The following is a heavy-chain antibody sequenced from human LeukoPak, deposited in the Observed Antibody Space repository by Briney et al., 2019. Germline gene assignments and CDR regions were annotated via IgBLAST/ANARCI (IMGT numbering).Heavy chain of an antibody. D-gene: IGHD4-17*01. Sequence: GGSLRLSCAASGFTFGSYAMSWARQAPGKGLEWVSTITGGGSTYYADSVRGRFTISRDYSKNTLYLQMNSRRADDTAVYYCAKGADYGDYLYFDYWGQGALVTVSS. CDR2: ITGGGST. V-gene: IGHV3-23*01. J-gene: IGHJ4*02. CDR1: GFTFGSYA. CDR3: AKGADYGDYLYFDY.